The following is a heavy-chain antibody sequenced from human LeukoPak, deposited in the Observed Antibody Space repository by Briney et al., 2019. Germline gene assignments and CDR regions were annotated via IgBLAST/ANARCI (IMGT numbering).Heavy chain of an antibody. Sequence: SETLSLTCTVSGDSISNYYWSWIRQPPGKGLEWIGYIYYSGTTNYNPSLKSRVIISVDTSKNQFSLKLTSVTAADTAVYSCARALLWFGEPFDPWGQGTLVTVSS. D-gene: IGHD3-10*01. J-gene: IGHJ5*02. CDR1: GDSISNYY. V-gene: IGHV4-59*01. CDR3: ARALLWFGEPFDP. CDR2: IYYSGTT.